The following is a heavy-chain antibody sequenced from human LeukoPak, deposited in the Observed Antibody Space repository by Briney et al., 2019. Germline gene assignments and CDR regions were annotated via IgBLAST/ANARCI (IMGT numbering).Heavy chain of an antibody. J-gene: IGHJ3*02. D-gene: IGHD2-15*01. CDR3: ARGPPWVVVVVAVYAFDI. CDR1: GYTFTSYD. Sequence: GASVKVSCKASGYTFTSYDNNWVRQATGQGLEWMGWMNPNSGNTGYAQKFQGRVTMTRNTSISTAYMELSSLRSEGTAVYYCARGPPWVVVVVAVYAFDIWGQGTMVTVSS. CDR2: MNPNSGNT. V-gene: IGHV1-8*01.